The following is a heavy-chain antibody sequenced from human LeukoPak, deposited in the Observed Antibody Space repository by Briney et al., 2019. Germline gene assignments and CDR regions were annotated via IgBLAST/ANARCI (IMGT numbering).Heavy chain of an antibody. CDR3: ARGVGNSWRNWFDP. D-gene: IGHD6-13*01. CDR1: GGTFGSYA. V-gene: IGHV1-69*05. CDR2: IIPIFGTA. J-gene: IGHJ5*02. Sequence: SVKVSCKASGGTFGSYAISWVRQAPGQGLEWMGGIIPIFGTANYAQKFQGRVTMTTDTSTSTAYMELTSLRSDDTAVYYCARGVGNSWRNWFDPWGQGTLVTVSS.